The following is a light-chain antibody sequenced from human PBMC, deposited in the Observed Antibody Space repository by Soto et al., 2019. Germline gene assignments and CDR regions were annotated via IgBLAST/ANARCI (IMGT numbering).Light chain of an antibody. V-gene: IGLV2-14*01. CDR1: SSDVCIYKY. J-gene: IGLJ2*01. CDR2: EVT. Sequence: QSALTQPASVSGSPGQSITISCTGTSSDVCIYKYVSWYQQHPGKAPNLMIYEVTNRPSGVSNRFSGSKSGNTASLTISGLQAEDEADYYCSSYTSSSTVVFGGGTKLTVL. CDR3: SSYTSSSTVV.